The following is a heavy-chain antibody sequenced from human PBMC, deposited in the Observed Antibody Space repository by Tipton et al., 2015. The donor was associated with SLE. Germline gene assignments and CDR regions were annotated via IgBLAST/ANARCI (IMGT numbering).Heavy chain of an antibody. Sequence: LRLSCTVSGGSISSSSYYWGWIRQPPGKGLEWIGYIYTSGSTNYNPSLKSRVTISVDTSKNQISLKLSSVTAADTAVYYCARYPESNYHWFGPWGQGALVTVSS. CDR1: GGSISSSSYY. CDR2: IYTSGST. J-gene: IGHJ5*02. V-gene: IGHV4-61*05. D-gene: IGHD4-11*01. CDR3: ARYPESNYHWFGP.